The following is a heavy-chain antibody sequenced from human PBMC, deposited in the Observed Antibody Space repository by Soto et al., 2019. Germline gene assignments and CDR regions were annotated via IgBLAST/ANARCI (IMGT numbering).Heavy chain of an antibody. V-gene: IGHV4-34*01. D-gene: IGHD2-21*02. J-gene: IGHJ4*02. CDR2: INHSGST. CDR3: ARRRAHIVVVTAISLYFDY. Sequence: SETLSLTCAVYGGSFSGYYWSWIRQPPGKGLEWIGEINHSGSTNYNPSLKSRVTISVDTSKNQFSLRLSSVTAADTAVYYCARRRAHIVVVTAISLYFDYWGQGTLVTVSS. CDR1: GGSFSGYY.